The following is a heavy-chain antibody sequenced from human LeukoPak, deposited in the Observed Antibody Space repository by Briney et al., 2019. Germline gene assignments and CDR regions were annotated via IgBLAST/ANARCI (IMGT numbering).Heavy chain of an antibody. D-gene: IGHD1-26*01. CDR1: GGTFSSYA. Sequence: GSSVKVSCKASGGTFSSYAISWVRQAPGQGLEWMGGIIPIFGTANYAQKFQGRVTITADESTSTAYMELSSLRSEDTAVYCCASLSGSYFATPRGSGMDVWGQGTTVTVSS. J-gene: IGHJ6*02. CDR3: ASLSGSYFATPRGSGMDV. V-gene: IGHV1-69*01. CDR2: IIPIFGTA.